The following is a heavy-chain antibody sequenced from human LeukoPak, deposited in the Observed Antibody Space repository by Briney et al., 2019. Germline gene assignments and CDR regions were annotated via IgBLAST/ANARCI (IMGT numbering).Heavy chain of an antibody. Sequence: GGSLRLSCAASGFTFSSYSMNWVRQAPGKGLEWVSSISSSSSYIYYADSVKGRFTISRDNAKNSLYLQTNSLRAEDTAVYYCASGKVTMVPDYWGQGTLVTVSS. V-gene: IGHV3-21*01. CDR1: GFTFSSYS. D-gene: IGHD3-10*01. J-gene: IGHJ4*02. CDR2: ISSSSSYI. CDR3: ASGKVTMVPDY.